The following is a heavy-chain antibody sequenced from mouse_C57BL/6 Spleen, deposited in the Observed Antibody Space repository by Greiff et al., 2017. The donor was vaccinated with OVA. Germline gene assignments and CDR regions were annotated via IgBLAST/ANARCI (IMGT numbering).Heavy chain of an antibody. CDR3: ARSPFPGSSYVGAMDY. D-gene: IGHD1-1*01. V-gene: IGHV1-50*01. Sequence: QVQLQQPGAELVKPGASVKLSCKASGYTFTSYWMQWVKQRPGQGLEWIGEIDPSDSYTNYNQKFKGKATLTVDTSSSTAYMQLSSLTSEDSAVYYCARSPFPGSSYVGAMDYWGQGTSVTVSS. J-gene: IGHJ4*01. CDR1: GYTFTSYW. CDR2: IDPSDSYT.